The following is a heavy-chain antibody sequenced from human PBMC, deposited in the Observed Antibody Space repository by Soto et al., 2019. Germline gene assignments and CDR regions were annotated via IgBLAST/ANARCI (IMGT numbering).Heavy chain of an antibody. D-gene: IGHD3-3*01. CDR2: ISYDGSNK. V-gene: IGHV3-30*18. CDR1: GFTFSSYG. CDR3: AKDGLRFLEWLSYFDY. J-gene: IGHJ4*02. Sequence: GGSLRLSCAASGFTFSSYGMHWFRQAPGNGLEWVAVISYDGSNKYYVDSVKGRFTISRDNSKNTLYLQMNSLRAEDTAVYYCAKDGLRFLEWLSYFDYWGQGTLVTVSS.